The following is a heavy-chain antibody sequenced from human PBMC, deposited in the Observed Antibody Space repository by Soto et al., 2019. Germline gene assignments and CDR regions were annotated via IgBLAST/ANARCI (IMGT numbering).Heavy chain of an antibody. V-gene: IGHV3-21*01. CDR1: GFTFSSYS. J-gene: IGHJ3*02. CDR3: AGHRSGTTGTTGVFEI. D-gene: IGHD1-1*01. CDR2: ISSSSSYI. Sequence: PGGSLRLSCAASGFTFSSYSMNWVRQAPGKGLEWVSSISSSSSYIYYADSVKGRCTITRDNAKNSLYLQMNSLRAEDTAVYYCAGHRSGTTGTTGVFEICGKGTLVTGSS.